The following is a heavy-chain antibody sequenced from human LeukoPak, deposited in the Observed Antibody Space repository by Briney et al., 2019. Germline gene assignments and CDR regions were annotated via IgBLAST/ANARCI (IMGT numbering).Heavy chain of an antibody. CDR2: INPSGGST. Sequence: GASVKVSCKASGYTFTSYYMHWVRQAPGQGLEWMGIINPSGGSTSYAQKFQGRVTMTRDTSTSTVYMELSSLRSEDTAVYYCARDSGSNMITFGGVSDYWGQGTLVTVSS. V-gene: IGHV1-46*03. D-gene: IGHD3-16*01. CDR1: GYTFTSYY. CDR3: ARDSGSNMITFGGVSDY. J-gene: IGHJ4*02.